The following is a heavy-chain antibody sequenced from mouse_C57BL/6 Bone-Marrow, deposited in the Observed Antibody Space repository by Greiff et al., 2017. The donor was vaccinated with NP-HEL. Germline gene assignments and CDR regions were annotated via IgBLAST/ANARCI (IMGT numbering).Heavy chain of an antibody. CDR3: ARDEGKGLYDPDWYFDV. V-gene: IGHV1-62-2*01. CDR1: GYTFTEYT. D-gene: IGHD2-3*01. CDR2: FYPGSGSI. J-gene: IGHJ1*03. Sequence: QVQLKESGAELVKPGASVKLSCKASGYTFTEYTIHWVKQRSGQGLEWIGWFYPGSGSIKYNEKFKDKATLTADKSSSTVYMELSRLTSEDSAVYFCARDEGKGLYDPDWYFDVWGTGTTVTVSS.